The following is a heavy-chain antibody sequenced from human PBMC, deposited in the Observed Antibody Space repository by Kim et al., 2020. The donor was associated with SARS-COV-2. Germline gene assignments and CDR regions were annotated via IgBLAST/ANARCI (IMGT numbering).Heavy chain of an antibody. CDR2: TT. J-gene: IGHJ4*02. V-gene: IGHV3-49*02. CDR3: TPRAYYYEN. Sequence: TTEYAASVKGRFIISRDDSKNISYLQMNSLRSEDTAVYYCTPRAYYYENWGQGTLVTVSS.